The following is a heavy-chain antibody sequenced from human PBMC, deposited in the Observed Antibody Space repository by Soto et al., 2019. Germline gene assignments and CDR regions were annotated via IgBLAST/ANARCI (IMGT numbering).Heavy chain of an antibody. CDR2: IWYDGSNK. J-gene: IGHJ4*02. CDR3: ARGYYDILTGYYSPWYFDY. V-gene: IGHV3-33*01. D-gene: IGHD3-9*01. CDR1: GFTFSSYG. Sequence: PGGSLRLSCAASGFTFSSYGMHWVRQAPGKGLEWVAVIWYDGSNKYYADSVKGRFTISRDNSKNTLYLQMNSLRAEDTAVYYCARGYYDILTGYYSPWYFDYWGQGTLVTVSS.